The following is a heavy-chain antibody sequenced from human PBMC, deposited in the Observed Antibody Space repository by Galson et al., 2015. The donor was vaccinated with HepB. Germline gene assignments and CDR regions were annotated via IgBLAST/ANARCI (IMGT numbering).Heavy chain of an antibody. V-gene: IGHV3-15*01. D-gene: IGHD2-2*01. CDR3: TTDFYFSSYWSWLDP. Sequence: SLRLSCAASGFTFNNAWMNWVRQAPGKGLEWVGRIKSKTDGATTAYAAPVKGRFTISRDDSRNTLYLQMNSLRTDYTAVYYCTTDFYFSSYWSWLDPWGQGTLVTVSS. CDR1: GFTFNNAW. CDR2: IKSKTDGATT. J-gene: IGHJ5*02.